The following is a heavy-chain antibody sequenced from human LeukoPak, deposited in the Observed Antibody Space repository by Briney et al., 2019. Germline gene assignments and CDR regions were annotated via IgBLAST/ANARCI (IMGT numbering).Heavy chain of an antibody. Sequence: ASVKVSCKASGYTFTSYDINWVRQATGQGLEGRGWMNPNSGNTGYAQKFHGRVTMTRNTSISTAYTELSSLRSADTAVYYCATYYYYYTDVWGKGTTVTVSS. J-gene: IGHJ6*03. CDR1: GYTFTSYD. V-gene: IGHV1-8*01. CDR3: ATYYYYYTDV. CDR2: MNPNSGNT.